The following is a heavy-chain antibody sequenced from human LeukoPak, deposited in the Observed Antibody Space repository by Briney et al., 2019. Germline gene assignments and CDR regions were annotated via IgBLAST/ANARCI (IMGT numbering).Heavy chain of an antibody. CDR1: GGSFSGYY. J-gene: IGHJ5*02. CDR3: ARKRVYYYDSSGHGNPWFDP. Sequence: PSETLSLTCAVYGGSFSGYYWSWIRQPPGKGLEWIGEINHSGSTNYNPSLKSRVTISVDTSKNQFSLKLTSVTAADTAVYYCARKRVYYYDSSGHGNPWFDPWGQGTLVTVSS. CDR2: INHSGST. V-gene: IGHV4-34*01. D-gene: IGHD3-22*01.